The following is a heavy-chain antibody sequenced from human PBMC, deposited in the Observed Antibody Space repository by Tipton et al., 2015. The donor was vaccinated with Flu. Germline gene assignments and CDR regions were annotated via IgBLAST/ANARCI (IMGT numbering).Heavy chain of an antibody. J-gene: IGHJ4*02. D-gene: IGHD3-22*01. CDR3: ARGDDSSGYSGY. Sequence: SLRLSCAASGFTVSSNYMSWVRQAPGKGLEWVSVIYSGGSTYYADSVKGRFTISRDNSKNTLYLQMNSLRAEDTAVHYCARGDDSSGYSGYWGQGTLVTVSS. V-gene: IGHV3-53*01. CDR2: IYSGGST. CDR1: GFTVSSNY.